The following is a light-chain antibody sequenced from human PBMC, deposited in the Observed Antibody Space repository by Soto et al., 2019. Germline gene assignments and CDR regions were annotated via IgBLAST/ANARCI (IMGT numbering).Light chain of an antibody. CDR3: SSHAIGSTLL. Sequence: QSALTQPASVSGSPGQSITISCTGTSSDVGSYPFVSWYQQHPSKAPRLMIYGASERPSGVSNRFSGSKSGNTASLTISGLQPEDEADYYCSSHAIGSTLLFGGGTKLTVL. J-gene: IGLJ2*01. CDR1: SSDVGSYPF. V-gene: IGLV2-23*01. CDR2: GAS.